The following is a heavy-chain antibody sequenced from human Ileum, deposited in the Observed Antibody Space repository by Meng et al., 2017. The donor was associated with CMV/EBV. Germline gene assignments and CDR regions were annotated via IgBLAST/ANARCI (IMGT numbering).Heavy chain of an antibody. CDR2: MNPNSGNT. CDR3: AAHCSSTSCFPPDFDY. J-gene: IGHJ4*02. D-gene: IGHD2-2*01. CDR1: GYTFTSYD. V-gene: IGHV1-8*03. Sequence: ASVKVSCKASGYTFTSYDINWVRQATGQGLEWMGWMNPNSGNTGYAQKFQGRVTITTNTSISTAYMELSSLRSEDTAVYYCAAHCSSTSCFPPDFDYWGQGTLVTVSS.